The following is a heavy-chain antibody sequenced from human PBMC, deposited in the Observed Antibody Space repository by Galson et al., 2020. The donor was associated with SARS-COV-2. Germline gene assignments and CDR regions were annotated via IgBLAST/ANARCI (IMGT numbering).Heavy chain of an antibody. J-gene: IGHJ4*02. CDR2: ISYSGST. D-gene: IGHD1-1*01. CDR3: ARHFHQIVLRYNWSDGHFDY. V-gene: IGHV4-39*01. Sequence: SETLSLTCTVSGGSISTSTLYWAWIRQPPGKGLEWIGSISYSGSTYYNPSLKSRVTISVDTSKNQFSLKLNSVTAADTAVYYCARHFHQIVLRYNWSDGHFDYWGQGTLVTVSS. CDR1: GGSISTSTLY.